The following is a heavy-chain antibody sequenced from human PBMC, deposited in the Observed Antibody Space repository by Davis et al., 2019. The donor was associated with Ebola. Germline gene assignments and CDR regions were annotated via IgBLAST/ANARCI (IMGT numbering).Heavy chain of an antibody. D-gene: IGHD1-26*01. CDR3: AKVGAAGIKWDLDY. CDR2: VSGSGYTT. V-gene: IGHV3-23*01. Sequence: GESLKISCSASGFPFRNFAMTWVRQAPGKGLEWVSAVSGSGYTTYYADSVRGRFTISRDNSRNTVFLQMTSLRVEDTAIYYCAKVGAAGIKWDLDYWGQGTRVTVSS. CDR1: GFPFRNFA. J-gene: IGHJ4*02.